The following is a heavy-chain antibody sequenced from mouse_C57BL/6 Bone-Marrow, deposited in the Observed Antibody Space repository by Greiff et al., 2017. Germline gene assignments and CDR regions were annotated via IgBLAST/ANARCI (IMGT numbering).Heavy chain of an antibody. CDR2: IRNKANGYTT. V-gene: IGHV7-3*01. CDR1: GFTFTDYY. Sequence: EVKLMESGGGLVQPGGSLSLSCAASGFTFTDYYMSWVRQPPGKALEWLGFIRNKANGYTTEYSASVKGRFTISRDNSQSILYLQMNALRAEDSATYYCARSPDYYGSRGYFDVWGTGTTVTVSS. CDR3: ARSPDYYGSRGYFDV. J-gene: IGHJ1*03. D-gene: IGHD1-1*01.